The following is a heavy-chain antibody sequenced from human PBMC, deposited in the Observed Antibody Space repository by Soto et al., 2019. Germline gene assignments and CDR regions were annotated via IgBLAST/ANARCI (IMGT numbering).Heavy chain of an antibody. J-gene: IGHJ6*02. Sequence: QVQLVQSGAEVKKPGSSVRVSCKASGGTFSSYAISWVRQAPGQGLEWMGGIIPIFGTANYAQKFQGRVTITAGESTSPDYKELSSLRSEDKAVYYCARDQDLAAAGDNYYYGMDVWGQGTTVTVTS. CDR2: IIPIFGTA. D-gene: IGHD6-13*01. CDR1: GGTFSSYA. CDR3: ARDQDLAAAGDNYYYGMDV. V-gene: IGHV1-69*01.